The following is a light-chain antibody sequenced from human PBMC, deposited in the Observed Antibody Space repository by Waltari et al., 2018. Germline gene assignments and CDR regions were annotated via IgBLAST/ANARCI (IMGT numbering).Light chain of an antibody. CDR2: EGT. J-gene: IGLJ3*02. Sequence: QSALTQPASVSGSPGQSITISCTGTSSDVGSYKFVSWYQQHPGKAPKLMIYEGTKRPSRVSNRFSGSKSGNTASLTISGLQAEDEADYYCCSYAGRSTWVFGGGTKLTVL. CDR1: SSDVGSYKF. CDR3: CSYAGRSTWV. V-gene: IGLV2-23*01.